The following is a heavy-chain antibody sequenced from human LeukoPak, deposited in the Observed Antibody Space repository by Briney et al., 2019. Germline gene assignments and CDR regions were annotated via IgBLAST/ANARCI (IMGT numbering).Heavy chain of an antibody. CDR2: IHTSGSS. CDR1: GVSISSYY. CDR3: ATDLMTTPYNWFDP. J-gene: IGHJ5*02. D-gene: IGHD4-11*01. V-gene: IGHV4-4*07. Sequence: SETLSLTCTVSGVSISSYYWSWIRQPAGKGLEWIGRIHTSGSSNYNPFLKSRVTVSVDTSKNQFSLRLASVTAADTAVYYCATDLMTTPYNWFDPWGQGTLVTVSS.